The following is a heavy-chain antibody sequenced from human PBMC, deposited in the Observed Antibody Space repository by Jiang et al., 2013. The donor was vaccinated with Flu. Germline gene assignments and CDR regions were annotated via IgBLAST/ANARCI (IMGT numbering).Heavy chain of an antibody. Sequence: PSQTLSLTCTVSGGSISSGGYYWSWIRQHPGKGLEWIGYIYYSGSTYYNPSLKSRVTISVDTSKNQFSLKLSSVTAADTAVYYCARTRYCSGGSCYLDFDYWGQGTLVTVSS. CDR2: IYYSGST. J-gene: IGHJ4*02. CDR1: GGSISSGGYY. V-gene: IGHV4-31*03. D-gene: IGHD2-15*01. CDR3: ARTRYCSGGSCYLDFDY.